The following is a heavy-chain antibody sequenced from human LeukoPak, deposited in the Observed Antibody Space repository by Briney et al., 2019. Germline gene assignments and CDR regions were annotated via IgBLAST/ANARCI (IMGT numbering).Heavy chain of an antibody. J-gene: IGHJ4*02. CDR1: GGTFSSYA. Sequence: SVKVSCKASGGTFSSYAISWVRRAPGQGLEWMGRIIPILGIANYAQKFQGRVTITADKSTSTAYMELSSLRSEDTAVYYCAREDYYDSSGYYSSGQLDYWGQGTLVTVSS. V-gene: IGHV1-69*04. CDR2: IIPILGIA. CDR3: AREDYYDSSGYYSSGQLDY. D-gene: IGHD3-22*01.